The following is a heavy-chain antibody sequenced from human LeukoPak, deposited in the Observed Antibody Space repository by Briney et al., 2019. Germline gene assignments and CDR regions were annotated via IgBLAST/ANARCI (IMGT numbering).Heavy chain of an antibody. V-gene: IGHV3-69-1*01. Sequence: GGSLRLSCAASGFSFDDYGMNWVRQAPGKGLEWVSSISSSSYIYYADSVKGRFTISRDNAKNSLYLQMNSLRAEDTAVYYCARVAYRYCSSTSCYGSGFFDYWGQGTLVTVSS. CDR1: GFSFDDYG. CDR3: ARVAYRYCSSTSCYGSGFFDY. D-gene: IGHD2-2*01. J-gene: IGHJ4*02. CDR2: ISSSSYI.